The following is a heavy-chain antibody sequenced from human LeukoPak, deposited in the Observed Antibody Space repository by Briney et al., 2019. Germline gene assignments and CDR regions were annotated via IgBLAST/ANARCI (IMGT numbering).Heavy chain of an antibody. D-gene: IGHD1-1*01. CDR3: ARDRGTGPPNGNWFDP. J-gene: IGHJ5*02. Sequence: PGGSLRLSCAASGFTFSDYYMSWIRQAPGKGLEWVSYISSSGSTIYYADSVKGRFTISRDNAKNTLYLQMNSLRAEDTAVYYCARDRGTGPPNGNWFDPWGQGTLVTVSS. CDR1: GFTFSDYY. CDR2: ISSSGSTI. V-gene: IGHV3-11*01.